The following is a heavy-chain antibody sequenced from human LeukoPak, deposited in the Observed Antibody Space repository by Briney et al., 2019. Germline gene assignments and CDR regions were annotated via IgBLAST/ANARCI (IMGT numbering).Heavy chain of an antibody. J-gene: IGHJ6*02. CDR1: GGTFSSYA. V-gene: IGHV1-69*04. Sequence: ASVKVSCKASGGTFSSYAISWVRQAPGQGLVWMGRIIPILGIANYAQKFQGRVTITADKSTSTAYMELSSLRSEDTAVYYCARGPPNVGSLDVWGQGTTVTVSS. CDR2: IIPILGIA. CDR3: ARGPPNVGSLDV.